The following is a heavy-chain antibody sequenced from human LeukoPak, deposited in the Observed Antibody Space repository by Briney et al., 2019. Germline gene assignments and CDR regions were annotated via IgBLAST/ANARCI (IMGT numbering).Heavy chain of an antibody. Sequence: PSQTLSLTCSVSGGSISSGSYYWSWIRQPAGKGLEWIGHIYSSGTTNYSPSLKSRVTISVHTSKNQFSLKLSSVTAADTAVYYCARGADATMIVYFDYWGQGTLVTVSS. CDR3: ARGADATMIVYFDY. CDR1: GGSISSGSYY. CDR2: IYSSGTT. D-gene: IGHD3-22*01. J-gene: IGHJ4*02. V-gene: IGHV4-61*09.